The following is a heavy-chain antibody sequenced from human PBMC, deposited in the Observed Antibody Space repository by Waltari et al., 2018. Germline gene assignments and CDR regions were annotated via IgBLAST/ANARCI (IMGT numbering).Heavy chain of an antibody. D-gene: IGHD6-13*01. CDR2: TYYRSKWYN. Sequence: QVQLQQSGPGLVKPSQTLSLTCAISGASVSSNSAAWNWIRQSPSRGLEWLGRTYYRSKWYNDYAVSVKSRITINPDTSKNQFSLQLNSVTPEDTAVYYCARVSSSWYDDYYYGMDVWGQGTTVTVSS. CDR3: ARVSSSWYDDYYYGMDV. J-gene: IGHJ6*02. V-gene: IGHV6-1*01. CDR1: GASVSSNSAA.